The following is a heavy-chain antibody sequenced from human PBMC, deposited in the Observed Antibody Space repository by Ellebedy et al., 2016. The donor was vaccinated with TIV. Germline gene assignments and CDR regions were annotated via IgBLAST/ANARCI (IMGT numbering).Heavy chain of an antibody. CDR1: GGTFSSYA. CDR3: AREVPYFDY. V-gene: IGHV1-69*13. J-gene: IGHJ4*02. CDR2: IIPIFGAA. Sequence: AASVKVSCKASGGTFSSYAISWARQAPGQGLEWMGGIIPIFGAANYAQKFQGRVTITADESTSTAFMELSSLRSEDTAVYYCAREVPYFDYWGQGTLVTVSS.